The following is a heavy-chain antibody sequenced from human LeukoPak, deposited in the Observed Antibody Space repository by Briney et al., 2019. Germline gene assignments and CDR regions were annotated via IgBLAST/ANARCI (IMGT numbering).Heavy chain of an antibody. CDR3: ARGRRIYGSGNIHGY. V-gene: IGHV4-59*12. J-gene: IGHJ4*02. CDR2: IYYSGST. Sequence: SETLSLTCTVSGGSISSYYWSWIRQPPGKGLEWIGYIYYSGSTNYNPSLKSRVTISVDTSKNQFSLKLSSVTAADTAVYYCARGRRIYGSGNIHGYWGQGTLVTVSS. CDR1: GGSISSYY. D-gene: IGHD3-10*01.